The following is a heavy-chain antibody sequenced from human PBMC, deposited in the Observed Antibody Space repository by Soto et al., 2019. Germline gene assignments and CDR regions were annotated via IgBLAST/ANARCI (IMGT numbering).Heavy chain of an antibody. D-gene: IGHD6-13*01. CDR1: GGSFSGYC. CDR3: ARGSSWFYNWFDP. J-gene: IGHJ5*02. V-gene: IGHV4-34*01. CDR2: INHSGST. Sequence: SETLSLTCAVYGGSFSGYCWSWIRQPPGKGLEWIGEINHSGSTNYNPSLKSRVTISVDTSKNQFSLKLSSVTAADTAVYYCARGSSWFYNWFDPWGQGTLVTVSS.